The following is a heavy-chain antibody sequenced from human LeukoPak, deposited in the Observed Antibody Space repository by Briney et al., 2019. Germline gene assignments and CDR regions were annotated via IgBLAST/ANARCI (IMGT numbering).Heavy chain of an antibody. CDR1: GGTFSSYA. CDR3: ARDLYRDSLPVSWFDP. Sequence: ASVKVSCKASGGTFSSYAISWVRQAPGQGLEWMGGIIRIFGTANYAQKFQGRVTITADESTSTAYMELSSLRSEDTAVYYCARDLYRDSLPVSWFDPWGQGTLVTVSS. J-gene: IGHJ5*02. CDR2: IIRIFGTA. D-gene: IGHD4-11*01. V-gene: IGHV1-69*01.